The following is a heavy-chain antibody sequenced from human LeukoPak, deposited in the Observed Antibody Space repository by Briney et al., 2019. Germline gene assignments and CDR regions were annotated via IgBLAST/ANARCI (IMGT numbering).Heavy chain of an antibody. CDR1: GGIFSSYA. V-gene: IGHV1-69*04. CDR2: IIPILGIA. CDR3: ARDLPPYYFDY. J-gene: IGHJ4*02. Sequence: SVKVSCKASGGIFSSYAISWVRQAPGQGLEWMGRIIPILGIANYAQKFQGRVTITADKSTSTAYMDLSSLRSEDTAVYYCARDLPPYYFDYWGQGTLVTVSS.